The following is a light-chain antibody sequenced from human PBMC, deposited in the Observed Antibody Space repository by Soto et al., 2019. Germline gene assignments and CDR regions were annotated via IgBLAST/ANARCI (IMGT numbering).Light chain of an antibody. CDR3: ISYERINTYV. Sequence: QSALTQPASVSGSPGQSITISCTGTSSDVGGYDYVSWYQQHPGKAPKLMIYDVTNRPSGVSNRFSGSKSGNTASLTISGLQAEDEADYYCISYERINTYVFGTGTKVTVL. CDR1: SSDVGGYDY. V-gene: IGLV2-14*01. CDR2: DVT. J-gene: IGLJ1*01.